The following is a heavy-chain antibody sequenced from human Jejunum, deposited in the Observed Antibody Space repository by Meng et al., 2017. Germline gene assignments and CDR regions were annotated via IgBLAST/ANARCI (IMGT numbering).Heavy chain of an antibody. J-gene: IGHJ4*02. CDR3: ARRHYNYREDC. V-gene: IGHV3-53*01. D-gene: IGHD5-24*01. CDR1: GFTVSSTF. Sequence: GESLKISCVVSGFTVSSTFMSWVRQAPGKGLEWVSVLYGDGTTYYADPVKGRFTISSDNSKNTGYLQMNSLRAEDTAGYYCARRHYNYREDCWGQGTQVTISS. CDR2: LYGDGTT.